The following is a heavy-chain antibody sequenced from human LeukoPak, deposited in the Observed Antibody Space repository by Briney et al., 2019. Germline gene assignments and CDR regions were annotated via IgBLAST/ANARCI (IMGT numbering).Heavy chain of an antibody. V-gene: IGHV5-51*01. CDR1: GYTFTSYW. CDR3: ARHIALGYSSGWYFDY. CDR2: TYPGDSDT. D-gene: IGHD6-19*01. Sequence: KPGESLKISCKGSGYTFTSYWIGWVRQMPGKGLEWMGITYPGDSDTRYNPSFQGQVTISADKSISTAHLQWSSLTASDTAMYYCARHIALGYSSGWYFDYWGQGTLVTVSS. J-gene: IGHJ4*02.